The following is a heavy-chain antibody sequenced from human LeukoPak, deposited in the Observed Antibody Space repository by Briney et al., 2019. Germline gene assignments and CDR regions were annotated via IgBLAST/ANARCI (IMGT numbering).Heavy chain of an antibody. CDR3: VRLVAVPDAYFDY. V-gene: IGHV3-74*01. J-gene: IGHJ4*02. CDR1: GFTFSGSW. Sequence: GGSLRLSCAASGFTFSGSWMHWVRQAPGKGLVWVSRINSDGYSTAYADSVKGRFTISRDNAKNTLYLQMNSLRAEDTAVYYCVRLVAVPDAYFDYWGQGTLVTVSS. CDR2: INSDGYST. D-gene: IGHD2-2*01.